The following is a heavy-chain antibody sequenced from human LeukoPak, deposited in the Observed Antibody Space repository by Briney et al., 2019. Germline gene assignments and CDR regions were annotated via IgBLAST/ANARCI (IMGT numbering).Heavy chain of an antibody. Sequence: GRSLRLSCAASGFTFSSYGMHWVRQAPGKGLEWVAVIWSDGSSKHYADSVKGRFTISRDNSKNTLFLQMNSLRTEYTAVYFCARANWAGIEAPATDYWGQGTLVTASS. D-gene: IGHD2-15*01. CDR2: IWSDGSSK. J-gene: IGHJ4*02. V-gene: IGHV3-33*01. CDR3: ARANWAGIEAPATDY. CDR1: GFTFSSYG.